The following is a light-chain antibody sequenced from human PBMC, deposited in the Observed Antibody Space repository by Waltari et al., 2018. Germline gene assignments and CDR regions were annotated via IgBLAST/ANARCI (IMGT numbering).Light chain of an antibody. CDR1: QSLNRA. J-gene: IGKJ1*01. CDR3: QHYVSLPAT. Sequence: IVLTQSPGTLSKSPGEGVTLSCRASQSLNRALAWYQQKPGQAPRLLIYNGFNRATDIPDRFSGSGSGTEFSLTISRLEPEDFAVYYCQHYVSLPATFGQGTRVEIK. CDR2: NGF. V-gene: IGKV3-20*01.